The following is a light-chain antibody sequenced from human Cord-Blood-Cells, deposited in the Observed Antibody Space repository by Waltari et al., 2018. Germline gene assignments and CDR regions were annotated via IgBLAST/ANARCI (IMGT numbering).Light chain of an antibody. V-gene: IGLV1-40*01. CDR1: SSNLGAGYD. CDR3: QSYDSSLSGYV. J-gene: IGLJ1*01. CDR2: GNS. Sequence: QSVLTQPPSVSGAPGQRVTISCTGRSSNLGAGYDVHRYQQLPGTAPKLLIYGNSNRPSGVPDRFSGSKSGTSASLAITGLQAEDEADYYCQSYDSSLSGYVFGTGTKVTVL.